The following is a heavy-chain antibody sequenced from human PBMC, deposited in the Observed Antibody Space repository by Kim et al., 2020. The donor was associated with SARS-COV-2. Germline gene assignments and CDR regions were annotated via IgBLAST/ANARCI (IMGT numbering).Heavy chain of an antibody. Sequence: GGSLRLSCAASGFTFSSYAMHWVRQAPGKGLEWVAVISYDGSNKYYADSVKGRFTISRDNSKNTLYLQMNSLRAEDTAVYYCARAGSSGWYGGLYYYYG. CDR2: ISYDGSNK. CDR1: GFTFSSYA. J-gene: IGHJ6*01. V-gene: IGHV3-30*04. CDR3: ARAGSSGWYGGLYYYYG. D-gene: IGHD6-19*01.